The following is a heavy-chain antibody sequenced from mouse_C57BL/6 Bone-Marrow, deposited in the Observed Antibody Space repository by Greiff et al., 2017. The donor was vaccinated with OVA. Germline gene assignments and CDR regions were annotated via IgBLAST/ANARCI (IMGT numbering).Heavy chain of an antibody. D-gene: IGHD2-5*01. Sequence: QVQLQQSGAELVRPGTSVKVSCKASGYAFTNYLIEWVKQRPGQGLEWIGVINPGSGGTNYNEKFKGKATLTADKSSSTAYMQLSSLTSEDSAVYFCASSLYSNYPFAYWGQGTLVTVSA. CDR1: GYAFTNYL. CDR3: ASSLYSNYPFAY. CDR2: INPGSGGT. V-gene: IGHV1-54*01. J-gene: IGHJ3*01.